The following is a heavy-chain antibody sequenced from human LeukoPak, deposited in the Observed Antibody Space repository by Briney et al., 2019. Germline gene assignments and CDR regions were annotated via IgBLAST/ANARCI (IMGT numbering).Heavy chain of an antibody. CDR1: GYTFTSYG. D-gene: IGHD2-8*01. V-gene: IGHV1-18*01. J-gene: IGHJ6*03. CDR2: ISAYNGDT. Sequence: GASVKVSCKASGYTFTSYGINWVRQTPGQGLEWMGWISAYNGDTNYAQKLQGRVTMTTDTSTSTAYMELRSLRSDDTAVYYCARQYDYYYYMDVWGKGTTVTVSS. CDR3: ARQYDYYYYMDV.